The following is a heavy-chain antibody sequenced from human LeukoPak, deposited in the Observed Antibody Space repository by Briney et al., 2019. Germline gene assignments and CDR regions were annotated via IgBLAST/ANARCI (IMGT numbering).Heavy chain of an antibody. J-gene: IGHJ4*02. V-gene: IGHV3-23*01. CDR2: ISGGGGST. CDR1: GFTFSSYA. D-gene: IGHD2-8*01. Sequence: GGSLRLSCAASGFTFSSYAMSWVRQAPGKGLEWVSAISGGGGSTYYADSVKGRFTISRDNSKNTLYLQMNSLRAEDTAVYYCAKDLGDVLMVYATYFDYWGQGTPVTVSS. CDR3: AKDLGDVLMVYATYFDY.